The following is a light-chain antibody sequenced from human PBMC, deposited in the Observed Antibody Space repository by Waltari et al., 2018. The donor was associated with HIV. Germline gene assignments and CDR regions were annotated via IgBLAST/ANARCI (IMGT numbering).Light chain of an antibody. J-gene: IGLJ3*02. CDR1: VSNLGTNS. V-gene: IGLV1-44*01. CDR3: ASWDDSLSGFWV. CDR2: LND. Sequence: QSVLTQPPSASGTLGQRVTISCSGTVSNLGTNSVNWYQQVPGMTPRLLVFLNDQRSSGVPDRFSASKSGTSASLAIEGLQSEDEGDYFCASWDDSLSGFWVFGGGTRLVVL.